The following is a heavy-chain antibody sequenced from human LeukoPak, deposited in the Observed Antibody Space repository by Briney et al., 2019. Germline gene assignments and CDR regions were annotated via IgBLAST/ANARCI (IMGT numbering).Heavy chain of an antibody. V-gene: IGHV1-8*01. CDR2: MNPSSGNT. J-gene: IGHJ6*03. CDR3: ARLQPLRYFDLLLRTYYYYYMDV. CDR1: GYTFTSYD. D-gene: IGHD3-9*01. Sequence: GASVKVSCKASGYTFTSYDINWVRQATGQGLEWMGWMNPSSGNTGYAQKFQGRVTMTRNTSISTAYMELSSLRSEDTAVYYCARLQPLRYFDLLLRTYYYYYMDVWGKGTTVTVSS.